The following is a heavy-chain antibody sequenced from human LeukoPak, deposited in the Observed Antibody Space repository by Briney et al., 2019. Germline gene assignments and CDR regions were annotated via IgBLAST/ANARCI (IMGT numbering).Heavy chain of an antibody. CDR1: GGSISGYF. CDR2: VYTSGTT. J-gene: IGHJ4*02. Sequence: SETLSLTCTVSGGSISGYFWTWIRQPAGKELEWIGRVYTSGTTYYNPSLQSRVTISLDTFNNQFSLRVTSVTAADTDIYYCARGTEKTRISGYYSFDHWGRGLLVTVSS. V-gene: IGHV4-4*07. D-gene: IGHD5-12*01. CDR3: ARGTEKTRISGYYSFDH.